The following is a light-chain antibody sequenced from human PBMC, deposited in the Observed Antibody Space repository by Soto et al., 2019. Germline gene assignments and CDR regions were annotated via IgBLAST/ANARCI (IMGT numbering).Light chain of an antibody. CDR2: TAA. Sequence: EIVMTQSPATLSVSPGERATLSCRASQSVSSDLAWYQQTPGQVPRLLIYTAATRATGIPDRFSGSGSGTEFTLTISSLQSEDFAVYYCQQYNDWPYTFGQGTKLEI. V-gene: IGKV3-15*01. CDR1: QSVSSD. J-gene: IGKJ2*01. CDR3: QQYNDWPYT.